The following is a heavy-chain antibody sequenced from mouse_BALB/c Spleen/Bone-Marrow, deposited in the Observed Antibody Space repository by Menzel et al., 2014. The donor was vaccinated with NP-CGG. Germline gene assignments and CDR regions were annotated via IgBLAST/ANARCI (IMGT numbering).Heavy chain of an antibody. CDR1: GFSLTTYG. J-gene: IGHJ4*01. D-gene: IGHD1-1*01. CDR2: IWSGGST. V-gene: IGHV2-2*02. Sequence: VQVVESGPGLVQPSQSLSITCTVSGFSLTTYGVHWVRQSPGRGLEWLGVIWSGGSTDYNAAFISRLSITKDNSKSQVFFKMNSQQANDTAIYYCARNLYYGSSLYAMDYWGQGTSVTVSS. CDR3: ARNLYYGSSLYAMDY.